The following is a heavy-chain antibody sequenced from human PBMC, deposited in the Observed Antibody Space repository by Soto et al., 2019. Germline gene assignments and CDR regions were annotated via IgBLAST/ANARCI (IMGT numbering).Heavy chain of an antibody. V-gene: IGHV4-39*01. CDR3: ARHVPPPLGYCSGGSCLNWFDP. CDR1: GGSISSSSYY. CDR2: IYYSGST. Sequence: SETLSLTCTVSGGSISSSSYYWGWIRQPPGKGLEWIGSIYYSGSTYYNPSLKSRVTISVDTSKNQFSLKLSSVTAADTAVYYCARHVPPPLGYCSGGSCLNWFDPWGQGTLVTFSS. D-gene: IGHD2-15*01. J-gene: IGHJ5*02.